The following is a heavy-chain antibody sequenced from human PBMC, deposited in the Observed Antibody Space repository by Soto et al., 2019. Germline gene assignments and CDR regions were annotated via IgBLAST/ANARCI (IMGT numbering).Heavy chain of an antibody. CDR3: ARADPDASVGY. V-gene: IGHV4-59*01. CDR1: GGSMSSYY. J-gene: IGHJ4*02. CDR2: ISYSGST. D-gene: IGHD2-15*01. Sequence: SETLSLTCTVSGGSMSSYYWTWLRQSPGRGLEWIGYISYSGSTYYNPSLKSRVTISADTSKNQFSLRMNSMIAADTAVYYCARADPDASVGYWGQGTLVT.